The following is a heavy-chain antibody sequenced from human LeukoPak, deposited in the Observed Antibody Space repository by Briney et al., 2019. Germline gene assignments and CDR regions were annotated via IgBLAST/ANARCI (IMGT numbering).Heavy chain of an antibody. D-gene: IGHD4-17*01. CDR1: GFTVSSNY. Sequence: GGSLRLSCAASGFTVSSNYMSWVRQAPGKGLEWVSAISGSGGSTYYADSVKGRFTISRDNSKSTLYLQMNSLRAEDTAVYYCAKDRRDDYGDYDAFDIWGQGTMVTVSS. J-gene: IGHJ3*02. V-gene: IGHV3-23*01. CDR2: ISGSGGST. CDR3: AKDRRDDYGDYDAFDI.